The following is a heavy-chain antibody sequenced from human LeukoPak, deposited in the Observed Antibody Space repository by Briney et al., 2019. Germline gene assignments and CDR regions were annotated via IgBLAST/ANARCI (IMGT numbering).Heavy chain of an antibody. CDR2: ISRSDGST. V-gene: IGHV3-23*01. CDR1: GFTFSSYA. Sequence: PGGSLRLSCAASGFTFSSYAMSWVRHAPGQGLEWVSAISRSDGSTYYADSVKGRFTIFRDNSKNTQYLQMNSVGGEDTAMYYCANGDCRGGRGSSGAHWGQGTLVTVSS. CDR3: ANGDCRGGRGSSGAH. D-gene: IGHD2-15*01. J-gene: IGHJ4*02.